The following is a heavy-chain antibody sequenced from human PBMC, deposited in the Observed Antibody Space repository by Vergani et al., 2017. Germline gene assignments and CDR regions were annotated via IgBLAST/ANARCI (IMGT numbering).Heavy chain of an antibody. D-gene: IGHD3-16*01. CDR2: VNHGGST. Sequence: QVQLQEWGAGLLKTSETLSLTCGVSGGSFSDYYWSWIRQAPGMGLEWIGEVNHGGSTNYNPSLKSRVSISVDTSKNQFSLQLTSVTAADSALYFCASNPRLGGDVVDSWGQGTLVTVSS. CDR1: GGSFSDYY. CDR3: ASNPRLGGDVVDS. V-gene: IGHV4-34*01. J-gene: IGHJ4*02.